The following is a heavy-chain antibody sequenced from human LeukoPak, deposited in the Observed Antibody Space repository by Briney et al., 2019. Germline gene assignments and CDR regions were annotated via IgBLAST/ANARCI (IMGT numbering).Heavy chain of an antibody. D-gene: IGHD3-10*01. Sequence: ASVKVSCKVSGYTLTELSMHWVRQAPGKGLEWMGGFDPEDGETIYAQKFQGRVTMTEDTSTDTAYMELSSLRSEDTAVYYRATDSTYYYGLEFDPWGQGTLVTVSS. J-gene: IGHJ5*02. V-gene: IGHV1-24*01. CDR2: FDPEDGET. CDR3: ATDSTYYYGLEFDP. CDR1: GYTLTELS.